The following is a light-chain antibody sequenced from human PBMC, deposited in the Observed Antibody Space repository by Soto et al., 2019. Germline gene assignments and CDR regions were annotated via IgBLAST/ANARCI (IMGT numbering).Light chain of an antibody. J-gene: IGLJ2*01. CDR1: SSDVGAYKY. Sequence: QSALTQPPSASGSPGQSVTISCTGTSSDVGAYKYVSWYQQHPGKAPRLLIYEVTKRPSGVPDRFSGSKSGNTASLSVSGLQSEDEADYYCSSNAGTNKMVFGGGTKLTVL. CDR2: EVT. CDR3: SSNAGTNKMV. V-gene: IGLV2-8*01.